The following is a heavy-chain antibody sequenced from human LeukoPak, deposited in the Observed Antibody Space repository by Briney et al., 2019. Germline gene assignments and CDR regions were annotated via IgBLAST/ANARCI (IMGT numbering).Heavy chain of an antibody. CDR2: IIPIFGTA. V-gene: IGHV1-69*05. CDR1: GGTFSSYA. Sequence: ASVKVSCKASGGTFSSYAISWVRQAPGQGLEWMGGIIPIFGTAHYAQKFQGRVTITTDESTSTAYMELSSLRSEDTAVYYCASTRVYAIGASFDYWGQGTLVTVSS. D-gene: IGHD2-8*01. CDR3: ASTRVYAIGASFDY. J-gene: IGHJ4*02.